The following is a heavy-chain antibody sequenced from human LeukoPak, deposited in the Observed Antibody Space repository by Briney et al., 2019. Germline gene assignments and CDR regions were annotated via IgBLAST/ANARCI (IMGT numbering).Heavy chain of an antibody. CDR3: ARMPAAADYYYYYMDV. J-gene: IGHJ6*03. Sequence: SETLSLTCAVYGGSFSGYYWSWIRQPPGKGLEWIGSIYYRGSTYYNPSLKSRVTISGDTSKNQFSLKLSSVTAADTAVYYCARMPAAADYYYYYMDVWGKGTTVTVSS. D-gene: IGHD2-2*01. CDR2: IYYRGST. V-gene: IGHV4-34*01. CDR1: GGSFSGYY.